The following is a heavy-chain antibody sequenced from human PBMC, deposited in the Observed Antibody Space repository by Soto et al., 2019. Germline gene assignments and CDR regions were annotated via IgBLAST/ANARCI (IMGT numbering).Heavy chain of an antibody. CDR2: IHDSGST. J-gene: IGHJ4*01. Sequence: SETLSLTCRVSGGSISSFYWSWIRQPPGKGLEWIGDIHDSGSTNYNPSLKSRVFISLDTSENQFSLRLRAVTAADTAVYYCARHGGGLAFDYRG. V-gene: IGHV4-59*01. D-gene: IGHD3-16*01. CDR1: GGSISSFY. CDR3: ARHGGGLAFDY.